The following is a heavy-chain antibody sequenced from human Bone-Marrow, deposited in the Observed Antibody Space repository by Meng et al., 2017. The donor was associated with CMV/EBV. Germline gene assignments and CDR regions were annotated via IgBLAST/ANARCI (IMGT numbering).Heavy chain of an antibody. Sequence: SETLFLTCTVSGGSISSSSYYWGWIRQPPGKGLGWIGSIYYSGSTNYNPSLKSRVTISVDTSKNQFSLKLSSVTAADTAVYYCARGKSALRGLLRFLEWWFDPWGQGTRVTVSS. CDR2: IYYSGST. CDR3: ARGKSALRGLLRFLEWWFDP. D-gene: IGHD3-3*01. J-gene: IGHJ5*02. CDR1: GGSISSSSYY. V-gene: IGHV4-39*07.